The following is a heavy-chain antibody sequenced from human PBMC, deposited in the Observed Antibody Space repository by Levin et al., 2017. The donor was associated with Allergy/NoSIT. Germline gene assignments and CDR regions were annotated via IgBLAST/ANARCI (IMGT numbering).Heavy chain of an antibody. Sequence: GGSLRLSCKGSGYSFTSYWIGWVRQMPGKGLEWMGIIYPGDSDTRYSPSFQGQVTISADKSISTAYLQWSSLKASDTAMYYCARSLRSSSWYYPTDGMDVWGQGTTVTVSS. V-gene: IGHV5-51*01. CDR3: ARSLRSSSWYYPTDGMDV. CDR1: GYSFTSYW. CDR2: IYPGDSDT. J-gene: IGHJ6*02. D-gene: IGHD6-13*01.